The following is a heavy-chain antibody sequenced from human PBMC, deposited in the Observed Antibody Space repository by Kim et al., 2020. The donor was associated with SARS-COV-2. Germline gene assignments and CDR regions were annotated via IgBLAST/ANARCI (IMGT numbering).Heavy chain of an antibody. Sequence: SVKVSCKASGCTFSNYAINWVRQAPGQGLEWMGGINPIFGTANYAQKFQGRVTITADKSTDTAYMELSSLRSEDTAVYYCARVPPWYYYYGMDLWGQGTLVTVSS. J-gene: IGHJ6*02. V-gene: IGHV1-69*06. CDR1: GCTFSNYA. CDR3: ARVPPWYYYYGMDL. CDR2: INPIFGTA.